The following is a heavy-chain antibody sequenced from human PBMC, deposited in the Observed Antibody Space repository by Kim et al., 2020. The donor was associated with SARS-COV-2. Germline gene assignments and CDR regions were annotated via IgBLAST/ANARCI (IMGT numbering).Heavy chain of an antibody. CDR3: ARGKLIVGASLKNLAIDY. D-gene: IGHD1-26*01. V-gene: IGHV6-1*01. CDR2: TYYRSKWYN. CDR1: GDSVSSNSAA. Sequence: SQTLSLTCAISGDSVSSNSAAWNWIRQSPSRGLEWLGRTYYRSKWYNDYAVSVKSRITINPDTSKNQFSLQLNSVTPEDTAVYYCARGKLIVGASLKNLAIDYWGQGALVTVSS. J-gene: IGHJ4*02.